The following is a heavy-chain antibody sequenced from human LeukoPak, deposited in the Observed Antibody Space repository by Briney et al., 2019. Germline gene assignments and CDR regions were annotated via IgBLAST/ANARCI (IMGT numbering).Heavy chain of an antibody. CDR2: ISAYNGNT. V-gene: IGHV1-18*01. J-gene: IGHJ4*02. D-gene: IGHD1-26*01. CDR1: GYTFTSYG. CDR3: ARVVGGSYYSANCFDY. Sequence: AASVMVSCKPSGYTFTSYGISWVRQAPGQGLEWMGWISAYNGNTNYAQKLQGRVTMTTDTSTSTAYMELRSLRSDDTAVYYCARVVGGSYYSANCFDYWGQGALVTVSS.